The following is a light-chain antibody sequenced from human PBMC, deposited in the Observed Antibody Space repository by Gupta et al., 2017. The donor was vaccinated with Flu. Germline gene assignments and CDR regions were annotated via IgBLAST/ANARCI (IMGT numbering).Light chain of an antibody. CDR3: QKRSNWPPYT. J-gene: IGKJ2*01. CDR2: DAS. CDR1: QSVGTY. Sequence: EIVLTQSPATLSLSPGDRATLSCRASQSVGTYLAWYQQKPGQTPRLLVYDASNRATGIPAKFSGRVSVTDFTLTISSLEPEDFAVYYCQKRSNWPPYTFGQGTRLEI. V-gene: IGKV3-11*01.